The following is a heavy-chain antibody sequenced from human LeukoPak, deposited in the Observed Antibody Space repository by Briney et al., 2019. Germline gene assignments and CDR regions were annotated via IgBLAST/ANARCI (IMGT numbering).Heavy chain of an antibody. Sequence: GRSLRLSCAASGFTFNSYGMHWVRQAPGKGLEWVAVISYDGSNKYYADSVKGRFTISRDNSKNTLYLQMNSLRAEDTAVYYCAKGSLWPCGSGSYFLVGMDVWGKGTTVTVSS. J-gene: IGHJ6*04. CDR1: GFTFNSYG. D-gene: IGHD3-10*01. CDR2: ISYDGSNK. CDR3: AKGSLWPCGSGSYFLVGMDV. V-gene: IGHV3-30*18.